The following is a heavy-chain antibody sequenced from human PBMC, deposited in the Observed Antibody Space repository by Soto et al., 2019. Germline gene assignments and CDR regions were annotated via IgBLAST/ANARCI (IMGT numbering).Heavy chain of an antibody. Sequence: ASVKVSCKASGYTFTSYGISWVRQAPGQGLEWMGWISAYNGNRNYAQKLQGRVTMTTDTSTSTANMELRSLRSDDTAAYYCARVITRRMDVWGQGTTVTVSS. V-gene: IGHV1-18*04. J-gene: IGHJ6*02. CDR3: ARVITRRMDV. D-gene: IGHD3-22*01. CDR2: ISAYNGNR. CDR1: GYTFTSYG.